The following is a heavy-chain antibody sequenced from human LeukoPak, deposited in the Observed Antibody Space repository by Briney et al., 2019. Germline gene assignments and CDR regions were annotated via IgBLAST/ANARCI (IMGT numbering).Heavy chain of an antibody. CDR1: GGSTSTYY. V-gene: IGHV4-59*01. CDR3: AREYSSFEY. D-gene: IGHD6-13*01. J-gene: IGHJ4*02. Sequence: SETLSLTCTVSGGSTSTYYWSWIRQAPGKGLEWIGYINYSGSTDYNPSLKSRVTISVDTSKNQLSLKMRSVTAADTAVYYCAREYSSFEYWGQGTLVTVSS. CDR2: INYSGST.